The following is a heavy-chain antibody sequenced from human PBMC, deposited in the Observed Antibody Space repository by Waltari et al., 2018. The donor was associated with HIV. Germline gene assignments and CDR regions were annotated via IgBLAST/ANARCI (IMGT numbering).Heavy chain of an antibody. Sequence: EVQLVQSGAAVNKPGESLRISGQGSGYSFTSYWISWVRQMTGKGLEWMGRIDPSDSYTNYSPSFQGHVTISADKSISTVYLQWSSLKASDTAMYYCAKLRSGSYDWFDPWGQGTLVTVSS. CDR3: AKLRSGSYDWFDP. J-gene: IGHJ5*02. CDR2: IDPSDSYT. V-gene: IGHV5-10-1*01. D-gene: IGHD3-10*01. CDR1: GYSFTSYW.